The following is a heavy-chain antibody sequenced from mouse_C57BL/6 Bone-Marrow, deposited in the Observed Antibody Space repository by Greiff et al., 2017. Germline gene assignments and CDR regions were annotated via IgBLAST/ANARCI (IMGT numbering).Heavy chain of an antibody. CDR2: IDPSDSYN. J-gene: IGHJ2*01. Sequence: VQLQQPGAELVMPGASVKLSCKASGYTFTSYWMHWVKQRPGQGLEWIGEIDPSDSYNNYNQKFKGKSTLTVDKSSSTAYMQLSSLTSEDSAVYYCAREGITTVVAHFDYWGQGTTLTVSS. CDR1: GYTFTSYW. CDR3: AREGITTVVAHFDY. V-gene: IGHV1-69*01. D-gene: IGHD1-1*01.